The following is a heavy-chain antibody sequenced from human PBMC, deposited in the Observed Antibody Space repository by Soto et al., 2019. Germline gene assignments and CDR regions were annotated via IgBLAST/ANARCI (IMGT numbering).Heavy chain of an antibody. CDR1: GFTFSSYA. D-gene: IGHD4-17*01. V-gene: IGHV3-23*01. Sequence: PGGSLRLSCAASGFTFSSYAMSWVRQAPGKGLEWVSTIGGSGDRASYADSVKGRFTISRDNSKNTLYLQMNSLRAEDTAVYYCAKDNDGDYFFFDYWGQGTLVTVSS. CDR2: IGGSGDRA. CDR3: AKDNDGDYFFFDY. J-gene: IGHJ4*02.